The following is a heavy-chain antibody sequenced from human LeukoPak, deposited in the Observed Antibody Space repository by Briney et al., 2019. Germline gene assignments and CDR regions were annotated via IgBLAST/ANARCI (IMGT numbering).Heavy chain of an antibody. Sequence: SETLSLTCTVSGGSISSGGYYWSWIRQHPGKGLEWIGYIYYSGSTYYNPSLKSRVTISVDTSKNQFSLKLSSVTAADTAVYYCARSDYDFWSGYYTSRDYYYYMDVWGKGTTVTVSS. CDR1: GGSISSGGYY. J-gene: IGHJ6*03. CDR2: IYYSGST. V-gene: IGHV4-31*03. D-gene: IGHD3-3*01. CDR3: ARSDYDFWSGYYTSRDYYYYMDV.